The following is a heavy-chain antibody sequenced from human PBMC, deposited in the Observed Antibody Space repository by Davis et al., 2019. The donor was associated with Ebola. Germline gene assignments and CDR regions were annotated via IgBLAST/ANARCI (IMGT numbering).Heavy chain of an antibody. CDR3: AREGYDYASSAYSA. D-gene: IGHD3-22*01. Sequence: PGGSLRLSCKASGFTFSTYWMHWVRQAPGKGLEWVSRINEDGRTTNYAASVKGRFTISRDNSKNTVFLQMSSLRADDTAVYYCAREGYDYASSAYSAWGQGTLVTVSS. V-gene: IGHV3-74*01. J-gene: IGHJ5*02. CDR2: INEDGRTT. CDR1: GFTFSTYW.